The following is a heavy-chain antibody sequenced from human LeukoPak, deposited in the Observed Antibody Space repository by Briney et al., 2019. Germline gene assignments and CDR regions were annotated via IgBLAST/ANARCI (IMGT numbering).Heavy chain of an antibody. CDR2: INPNSGGT. CDR3: ARFPRKTVTTNY. D-gene: IGHD4-17*01. J-gene: IGHJ4*02. Sequence: ASVKVSCKASGYTFTGYYMHWVRQAPGQGLEWMGRINPNSGGTNYAQKFQGGVTMTRDTSISTAYMELSRLRSDDTAVYYCARFPRKTVTTNYWGQGTLVTVSS. V-gene: IGHV1-2*06. CDR1: GYTFTGYY.